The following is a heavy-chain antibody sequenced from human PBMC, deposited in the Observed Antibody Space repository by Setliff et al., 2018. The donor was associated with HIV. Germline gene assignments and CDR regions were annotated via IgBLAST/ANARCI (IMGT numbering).Heavy chain of an antibody. CDR2: IDHNGHT. CDR3: ARDVMEYFGNYFDY. Sequence: SETLSLTCAVYGGSFSGHYWSWIRQPPGKGLQWIGEIDHNGHTTYNPSLKSRLTMSVDTSKNQFSLHLASLTATDTALYYCARDVMEYFGNYFDYWGQGALVTVSS. D-gene: IGHD3-3*01. CDR1: GGSFSGHY. J-gene: IGHJ4*02. V-gene: IGHV4-34*01.